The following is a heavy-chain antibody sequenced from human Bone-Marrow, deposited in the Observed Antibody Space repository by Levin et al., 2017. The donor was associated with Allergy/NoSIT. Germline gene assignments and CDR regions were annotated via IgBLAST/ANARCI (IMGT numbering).Heavy chain of an antibody. D-gene: IGHD4-23*01. V-gene: IGHV3-7*01. CDR2: IRGDENEI. CDR3: VRDIDYGGNFDH. J-gene: IGHJ4*02. CDR1: GFTFSDYW. Sequence: GESLKISCEVSGFTFSDYWMAWVRQAPGKGLEWVANIRGDENEIYYVDSVEGRFTISRDNAKNLVFLQMTGLRVEDTAVYYCVRDIDYGGNFDHWGRGTLVTVSS.